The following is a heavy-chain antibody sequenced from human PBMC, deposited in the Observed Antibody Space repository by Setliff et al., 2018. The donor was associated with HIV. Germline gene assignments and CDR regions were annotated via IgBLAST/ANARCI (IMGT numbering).Heavy chain of an antibody. CDR3: ARLRGSWSFDAFDV. CDR2: VHYTGNT. V-gene: IGHV4-39*01. J-gene: IGHJ3*01. CDR1: GASISRSTYY. Sequence: SETLSLTCTVSGASISRSTYYWGWIRQPPGKGLEWIGNVHYTGNTYYSPSLEIRVTISVDTSKNQFSLKLTSVTAADTAVFFCARLRGSWSFDAFDVWSPGTLVTVSS. D-gene: IGHD5-12*01.